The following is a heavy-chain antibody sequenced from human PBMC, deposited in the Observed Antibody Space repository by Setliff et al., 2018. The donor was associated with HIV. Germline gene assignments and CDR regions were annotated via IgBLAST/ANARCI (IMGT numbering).Heavy chain of an antibody. J-gene: IGHJ4*02. V-gene: IGHV1-46*01. Sequence: ASVKVSCKASGYTFSTYYLHWVRQAPGQGLEWLGIISPSGGSTSYAQKFQGRVTMTRDTSTSTFYMDLSSLRSGDTAVYYCASERRIVVGYYFDSWGQGTLVTVSS. CDR1: GYTFSTYY. D-gene: IGHD3-22*01. CDR3: ASERRIVVGYYFDS. CDR2: ISPSGGST.